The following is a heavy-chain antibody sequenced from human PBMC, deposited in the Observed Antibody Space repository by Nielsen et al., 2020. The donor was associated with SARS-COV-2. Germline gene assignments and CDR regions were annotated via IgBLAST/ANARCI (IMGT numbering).Heavy chain of an antibody. CDR3: ARASRPERIVVVPAANYYYYYMDV. J-gene: IGHJ6*03. CDR2: INPSGGST. CDR1: GYTFTSYY. Sequence: ASVKVSCKAFGYTFTSYYMHWVRQAPGQGLEWMGIINPSGGSTSYAQKFQGRVTMTRDTSTSTVYMELSSLRSEDTAVYYCARASRPERIVVVPAANYYYYYMDVWGKGTTVTVSS. D-gene: IGHD2-2*01. V-gene: IGHV1-46*01.